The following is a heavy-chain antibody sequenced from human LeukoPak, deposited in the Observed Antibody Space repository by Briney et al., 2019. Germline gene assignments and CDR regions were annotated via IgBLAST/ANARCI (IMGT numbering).Heavy chain of an antibody. Sequence: GGSLRLSCAASGFTFSSYDMHWVRRRTGKGLEWVSGIGSTGDTYYPGSVKGRFTISRENAKNSLYLQMNSLRAGDTAVYFCARGLVGAFDSWGQGTLVTVSS. CDR2: IGSTGDT. D-gene: IGHD1-26*01. CDR3: ARGLVGAFDS. J-gene: IGHJ4*02. CDR1: GFTFSSYD. V-gene: IGHV3-13*01.